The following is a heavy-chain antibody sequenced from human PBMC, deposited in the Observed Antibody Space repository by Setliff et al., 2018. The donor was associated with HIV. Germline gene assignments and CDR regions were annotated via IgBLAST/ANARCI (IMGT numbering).Heavy chain of an antibody. CDR2: IIHSGSI. CDR3: ARGYASGYDAYGY. CDR1: GGSFNDYY. J-gene: IGHJ4*02. Sequence: PSETLSLTCAVYGGSFNDYYWSWIRQPPGKGLEWIGEIIHSGSINYNPSLKSRVTISVDTYNNQFSLNMNSVNAADTAVYYCARGYASGYDAYGYWGQGTLGTSPQ. V-gene: IGHV4-34*01. D-gene: IGHD5-12*01.